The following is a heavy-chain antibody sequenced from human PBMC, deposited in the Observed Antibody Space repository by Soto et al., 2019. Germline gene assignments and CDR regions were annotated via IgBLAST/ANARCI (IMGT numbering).Heavy chain of an antibody. CDR3: AGDLIDDRYYYMDV. J-gene: IGHJ6*03. Sequence: SETLSLTCTVSGGSISSGGYYWSWIRQHPGKGLEWIGYIYYSGSTYYNPSLKSRVTISVDTSKNQFSLKLSSVTAADTAVYYCAGDLIDDRYYYMDVWGKGTTVTVSS. D-gene: IGHD2-21*01. CDR1: GGSISSGGYY. CDR2: IYYSGST. V-gene: IGHV4-31*03.